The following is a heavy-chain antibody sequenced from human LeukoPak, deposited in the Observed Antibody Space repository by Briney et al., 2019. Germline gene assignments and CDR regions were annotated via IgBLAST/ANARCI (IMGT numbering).Heavy chain of an antibody. V-gene: IGHV4-38-2*02. J-gene: IGHJ6*02. Sequence: SETLSLTCTVSGYSISSGYYWGWIRQPPGKGLEWIGSIYHSGSTYYNPSLKSRVTISVDTSKNQFSLKLSSVTAADTAVYYCARDHTAQLWDYYYGMDVWGQGTTVTVSS. CDR3: ARDHTAQLWDYYYGMDV. D-gene: IGHD5-18*01. CDR1: GYSISSGYY. CDR2: IYHSGST.